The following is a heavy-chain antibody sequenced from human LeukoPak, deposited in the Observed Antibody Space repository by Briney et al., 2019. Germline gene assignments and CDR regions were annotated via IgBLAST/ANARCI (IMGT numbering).Heavy chain of an antibody. J-gene: IGHJ4*02. CDR2: IYYSGST. CDR3: ARLNYYDSSGYTFPDY. V-gene: IGHV4-39*01. Sequence: SETLSLTCTVSGGSISSSSYYWGWLRQPPGKGLEWIGSIYYSGSTYYNPSLKSRVTISVDTSKNQFSLKLSSVTAADTAVYYCARLNYYDSSGYTFPDYWGQGTLVTVSS. D-gene: IGHD3-22*01. CDR1: GGSISSSSYY.